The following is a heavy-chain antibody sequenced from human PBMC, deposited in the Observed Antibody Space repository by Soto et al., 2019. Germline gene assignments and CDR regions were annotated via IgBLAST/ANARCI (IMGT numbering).Heavy chain of an antibody. CDR3: ARGSGAYYYYGMDV. V-gene: IGHV4-39*01. J-gene: IGHJ6*02. Sequence: QPQVQESGPGLVKPSETLSLTCTVSGGSIRSNSDFLAWIRQPPGKGLEWIGTMYHSGSTYSNPSLTSRVTISVDTPKKQFSLKLTSVTAADTGVYYCARGSGAYYYYGMDVWGQGTTVTVSS. D-gene: IGHD3-10*01. CDR1: GGSIRSNSDF. CDR2: MYHSGST.